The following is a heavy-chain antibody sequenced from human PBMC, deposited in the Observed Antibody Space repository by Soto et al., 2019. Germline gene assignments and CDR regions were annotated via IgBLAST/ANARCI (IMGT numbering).Heavy chain of an antibody. J-gene: IGHJ4*02. D-gene: IGHD2-2*01. CDR3: AKAIVVVPAATEFDY. V-gene: IGHV3-15*07. CDR1: GFTFSNAW. CDR2: IKSKTDGGTT. Sequence: GGSLRLSCAASGFTFSNAWINWVRQAPGKGLEWVGRIKSKTDGGTTDYAAPVKGRFAISRDDSKNMVYLQMNSLRAEDTAVYYCAKAIVVVPAATEFDYWGQGTLVTVSS.